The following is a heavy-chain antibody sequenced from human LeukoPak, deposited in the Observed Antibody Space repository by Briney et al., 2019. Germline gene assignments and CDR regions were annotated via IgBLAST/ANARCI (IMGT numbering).Heavy chain of an antibody. V-gene: IGHV3-7*01. CDR3: ARAGTYYDFWSGQHDNWFDP. CDR2: IRQDGSEK. D-gene: IGHD3-3*01. CDR1: GFTFSSFW. Sequence: GGCLRLSCAASGFTFSSFWMSWVRQAPGKGLEWVANIRQDGSEKYYVDSVKGRFTISRDNAKNSLYLQMNSLRAEDTAVYYCARAGTYYDFWSGQHDNWFDPWGQGTLVTVSS. J-gene: IGHJ5*02.